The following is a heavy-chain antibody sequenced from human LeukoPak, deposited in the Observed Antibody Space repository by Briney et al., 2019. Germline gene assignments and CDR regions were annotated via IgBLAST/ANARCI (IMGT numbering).Heavy chain of an antibody. CDR2: IYYSGST. V-gene: IGHV4-59*01. CDR3: ARAGEYYYGSGSPLFDY. J-gene: IGHJ4*02. D-gene: IGHD3-10*01. Sequence: PSETLSLTCTVSGGSISSYYWSWIRQPPGKGLEWIGYIYYSGSTNYNPSLKSRVTISVDTSKNQFSLKLSSVTAADTAVYYCARAGEYYYGSGSPLFDYWGQGTLVTVSS. CDR1: GGSISSYY.